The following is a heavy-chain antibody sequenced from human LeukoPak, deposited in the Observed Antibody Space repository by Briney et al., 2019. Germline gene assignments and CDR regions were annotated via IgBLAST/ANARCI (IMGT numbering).Heavy chain of an antibody. CDR2: ISGSGGTT. V-gene: IGHV3-23*01. J-gene: IGHJ4*02. CDR3: AKRIAVAGMWYYFDY. Sequence: SGGSLRLSCAASGFTFGSYAMSWVRQAPWKGLEWVSTISGSGGTTYCADSVKGRFTISKDNPKNTLSLQMNSLRAEDKAAYYCAKRIAVAGMWYYFDYWGQGSLVTVSS. CDR1: GFTFGSYA. D-gene: IGHD6-19*01.